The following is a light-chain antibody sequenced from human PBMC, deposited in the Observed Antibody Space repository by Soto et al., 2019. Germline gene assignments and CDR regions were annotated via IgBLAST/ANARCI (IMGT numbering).Light chain of an antibody. V-gene: IGLV2-14*03. Sequence: QSALTQPASVSGSPGQSIAISCTGVRTDVDGYDYVSWYQQHPGQAPQLIIYDVYNRPSGVSHRFSGSKSGDTASLTISGLQAEDEADYYCAQCKRNTSSNVFG. CDR2: DVY. CDR3: AQCKRNTSSNV. CDR1: RTDVDGYDY. J-gene: IGLJ1*01.